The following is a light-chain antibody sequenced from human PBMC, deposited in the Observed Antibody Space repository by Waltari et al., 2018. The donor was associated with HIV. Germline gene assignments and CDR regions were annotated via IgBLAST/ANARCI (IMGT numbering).Light chain of an antibody. CDR1: QGISSY. CDR2: AAS. CDR3: QQYYSYTRLT. V-gene: IGKV1-8*01. J-gene: IGKJ4*01. Sequence: AIRMTQSPSSFSASTGDRVTITCRASQGISSYLAWYQQKPGKAPKLLIYAASTLQSGVPSRFSGSGSGTDFTLTISCLQSEDFATYYCQQYYSYTRLTFGGGTKVEIK.